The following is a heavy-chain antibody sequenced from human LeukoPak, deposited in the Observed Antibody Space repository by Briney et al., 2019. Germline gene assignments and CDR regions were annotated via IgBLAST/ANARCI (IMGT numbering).Heavy chain of an antibody. D-gene: IGHD1-26*01. J-gene: IGHJ3*02. CDR1: GFTFSSYT. V-gene: IGHV3-21*01. CDR2: ITSSSTYI. CDR3: ARYTGSYNHDAFDI. Sequence: KTGGSLRLSCAVSGFTFSSYTMNWVRQAPGKGLEWVSSITSSSTYIYYADSVKGRFTISRDNARNSLYLQMNSLRAEDTAMYYCARYTGSYNHDAFDIWGQGTMVSVSS.